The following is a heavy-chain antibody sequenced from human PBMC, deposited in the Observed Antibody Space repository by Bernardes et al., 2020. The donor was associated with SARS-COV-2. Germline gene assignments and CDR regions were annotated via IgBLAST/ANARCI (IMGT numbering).Heavy chain of an antibody. CDR1: GGSMISNSFY. V-gene: IGHV4-39*01. J-gene: IGHJ4*02. CDR3: ARQDFDKAY. CDR2: IYNSGGT. D-gene: IGHD3-22*01. Sequence: SETLSLTCRVSGGSMISNSFYWAWIRQPPGKGLEWIGSIYNSGGTSHNPSLKTRVTISVDTSNNQFSLKLNSVTASDTAVYYCARQDFDKAYWGQGTLVTVSS.